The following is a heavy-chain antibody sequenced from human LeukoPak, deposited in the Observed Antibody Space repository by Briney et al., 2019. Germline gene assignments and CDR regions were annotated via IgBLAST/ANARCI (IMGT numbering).Heavy chain of an antibody. CDR2: ISASGGDT. Sequence: GGSVPHFRVVSGLTFSSYSLSWVGQAPGKGLEWVSGISASGGDTWYPDSVKGRFTISRDNSKNTLFLQMNSLRVEDTAIYYCAKDPAGPEYWGQGTRGTVSS. CDR1: GLTFSSYS. V-gene: IGHV3-23*01. D-gene: IGHD2-2*01. J-gene: IGHJ4*02. CDR3: AKDPAGPEY.